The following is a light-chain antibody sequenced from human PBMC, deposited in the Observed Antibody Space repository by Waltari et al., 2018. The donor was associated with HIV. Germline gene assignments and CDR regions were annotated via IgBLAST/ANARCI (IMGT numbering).Light chain of an antibody. Sequence: IVLSQYPVTLSLSPGDRATITCWASHDISTSLAWYQQKPGQSPRLLIYDASVRATDIPARFSGSGSETDFTLTIDTVEREDSGIYYCQQRNDWLITFGQGTRLE. V-gene: IGKV3D-11*01. CDR3: QQRNDWLIT. CDR2: DAS. CDR1: HDISTS. J-gene: IGKJ5*01.